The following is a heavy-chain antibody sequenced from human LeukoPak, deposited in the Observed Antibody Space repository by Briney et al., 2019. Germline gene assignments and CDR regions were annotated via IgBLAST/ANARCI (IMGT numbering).Heavy chain of an antibody. J-gene: IGHJ4*02. CDR3: AKDREYSSSPSDY. CDR1: GFTFSNAW. Sequence: GGSLRLSCAASGFTFSNAWMSWVRQAPGKGLEWVSAISGSGGSTYYADSVKGRFTISRDNSKNTLYLQMNSLRAEDTAVYYCAKDREYSSSPSDYWGQGTLVTVSS. V-gene: IGHV3-23*01. CDR2: ISGSGGST. D-gene: IGHD6-6*01.